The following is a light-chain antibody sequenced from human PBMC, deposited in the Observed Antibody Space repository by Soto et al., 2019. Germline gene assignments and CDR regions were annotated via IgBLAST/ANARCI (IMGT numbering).Light chain of an antibody. CDR2: KAS. J-gene: IGKJ2*01. V-gene: IGKV1-5*03. CDR1: QSINSW. CDR3: QQYNNYSPDT. Sequence: DIQMTQSPSTLSASVGDRVTITCRASQSINSWLAWYQQKPGKAPKLLIYKASSLESGVPSRFSGSGSGTEFTLTISSLQPDDFATYCCQQYNNYSPDTFGQGTKLEIK.